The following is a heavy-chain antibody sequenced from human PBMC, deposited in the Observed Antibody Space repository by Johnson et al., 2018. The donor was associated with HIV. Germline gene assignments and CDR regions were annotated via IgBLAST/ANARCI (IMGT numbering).Heavy chain of an antibody. CDR2: IGTAGDT. CDR1: GFTFSSYD. Sequence: VQLVESGGGLVQRGGSLRFSCAASGFTFSSYDMHWVRQATGKGLEWVSGIGTAGDTYYPGSVKGRFTISRENAKNSLQLQMNSLRAEDTAVYYCARGDMFSRTWPEAFDSWGQGRVVTVSS. V-gene: IGHV3-13*01. CDR3: ARGDMFSRTWPEAFDS. J-gene: IGHJ3*02. D-gene: IGHD3-10*02.